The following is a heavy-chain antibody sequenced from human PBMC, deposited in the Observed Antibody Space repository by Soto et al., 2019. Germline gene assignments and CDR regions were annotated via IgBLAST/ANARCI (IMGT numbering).Heavy chain of an antibody. CDR3: ARMHGYSYGGYYYYYGMDV. CDR1: GFSLSNARMG. D-gene: IGHD5-18*01. Sequence: QVTLKESGPVLVKPTETLTLTCTVSGFSLSNARMGVSWIRQPPGKALEWLAHIFSNDEKSYSTSPKSRLTISKDTSKSQVVLTMTNMDPVDTATYYCARMHGYSYGGYYYYYGMDVWGQGTTVTVSS. CDR2: IFSNDEK. J-gene: IGHJ6*02. V-gene: IGHV2-26*01.